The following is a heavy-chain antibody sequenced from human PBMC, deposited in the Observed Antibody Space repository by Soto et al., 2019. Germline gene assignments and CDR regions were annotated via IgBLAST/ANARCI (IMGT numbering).Heavy chain of an antibody. CDR1: GYSSTSLD. V-gene: IGHV1-8*01. CDR3: ARGVSAGVDY. Sequence: ASVKVSCKASGYSSTSLDINWVRQTAGQGLEWMGWMQPSTGRTGYAQKFQGRVTMTRDTSINTAYMELTTLTSDDTAFYYCARGVSAGVDYWGQGTLVTVSS. CDR2: MQPSTGRT. D-gene: IGHD1-26*01. J-gene: IGHJ4*02.